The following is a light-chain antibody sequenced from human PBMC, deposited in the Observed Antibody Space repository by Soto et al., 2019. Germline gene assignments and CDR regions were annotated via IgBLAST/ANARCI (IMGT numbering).Light chain of an antibody. CDR2: GSS. J-gene: IGKJ1*01. CDR3: KQYGTSPQP. V-gene: IGKV3-20*01. Sequence: EIVLTQSPGTLSLSPGERATLSCRASQSVRSRYLAWYQQKPGQAPRLLIYGSSSRPPGIPDRVSGSGSGTEFTLTISGLEPEDFAVYYCKQYGTSPQPFGQGTKVEIK. CDR1: QSVRSRY.